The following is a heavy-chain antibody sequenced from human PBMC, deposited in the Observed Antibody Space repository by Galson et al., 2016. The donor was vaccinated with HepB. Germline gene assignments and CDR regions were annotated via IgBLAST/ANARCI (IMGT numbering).Heavy chain of an antibody. CDR2: IYSGGNT. J-gene: IGHJ4*02. CDR3: ARDPGGGPTHGY. V-gene: IGHV3-66*01. CDR1: GVTVSNNF. D-gene: IGHD3-16*01. Sequence: SLRLSCAASGVTVSNNFMSWVRQAPGKGLQWVSLIYSGGNTDYAYSVKGRFTISRDNSKNTLYLHMNSLRVEDTAVYYCARDPGGGPTHGYWGQGTLVTVSS.